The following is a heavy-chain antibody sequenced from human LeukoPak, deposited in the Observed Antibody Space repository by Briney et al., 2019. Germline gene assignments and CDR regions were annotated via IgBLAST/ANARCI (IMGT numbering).Heavy chain of an antibody. V-gene: IGHV1-8*01. CDR1: GYTFTSYD. CDR3: ARGVGLVATYDY. J-gene: IGHJ4*02. Sequence: GASVKVSCKASGYTFTSYDINWGRQATGQGLEWMGWMNPNSGNTGYAQKFQGRVTMTRNTSISTAYMELSSLRSEDTAVYYCARGVGLVATYDYWGQGTLVTVSS. D-gene: IGHD5-12*01. CDR2: MNPNSGNT.